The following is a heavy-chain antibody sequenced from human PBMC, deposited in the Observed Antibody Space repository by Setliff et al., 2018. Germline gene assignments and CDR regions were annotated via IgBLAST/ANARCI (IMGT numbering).Heavy chain of an antibody. J-gene: IGHJ3*02. CDR1: GFTFSSYW. V-gene: IGHV3-48*04. CDR3: AKILTGYDAFDI. D-gene: IGHD2-15*01. Sequence: GGSLRLSCAASGFTFSSYWMSLVRQAPGKGLEWVSYISRGGNTIYYADSVKGRFTVSSDNAKNSLYLQMNSLRAEDTAVYYCAKILTGYDAFDIWGPGTMVTVSS. CDR2: ISRGGNTI.